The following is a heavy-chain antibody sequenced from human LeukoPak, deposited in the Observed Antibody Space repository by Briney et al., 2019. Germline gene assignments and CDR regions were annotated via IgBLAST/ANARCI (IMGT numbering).Heavy chain of an antibody. CDR3: VRGVEPLAANTLAY. D-gene: IGHD1-14*01. CDR2: LYSDGNT. V-gene: IGHV3-53*01. CDR1: GFTVITND. J-gene: IGHJ4*03. Sequence: PGGSLRLSCAASGFTVITNDMTWVRQAPGKGLEWVSVLYSDGNTKYADSVQGRFTISRDNSKNTLYLEMNSLSPDDTAVYYCVRGVEPLAANTLAYWGHGTLVTVSS.